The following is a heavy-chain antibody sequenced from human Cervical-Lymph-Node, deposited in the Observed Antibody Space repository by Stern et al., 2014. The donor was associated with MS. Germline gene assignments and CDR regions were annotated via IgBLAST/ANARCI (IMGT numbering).Heavy chain of an antibody. Sequence: VQLVQSGGGLVKPGGSLRLSCAASGFSFGDYHMTWIRPAPGKGLEWVSCITGTGNNIYYADSVKGRFTTSRDNAKKTLYLQMNSLRAEDTAVYYCAKFPTGWGQGTLVTVSS. CDR3: AKFPTG. D-gene: IGHD7-27*01. V-gene: IGHV3-11*01. CDR1: GFSFGDYH. J-gene: IGHJ4*02. CDR2: ITGTGNNI.